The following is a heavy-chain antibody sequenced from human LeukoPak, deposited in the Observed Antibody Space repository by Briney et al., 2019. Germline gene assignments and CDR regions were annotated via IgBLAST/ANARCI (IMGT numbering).Heavy chain of an antibody. V-gene: IGHV3-30-3*01. Sequence: GGSLRLSRSASGFSFSTYATHWVRLAPGKGLDWVAVVGHDGGKKYYSDSVKGRFTISRDNSKDIVYLSMTSLRAEDTAVYYCARDVSSYEYVWGSYRSDGMDVWGQGTKVTVSS. CDR2: VGHDGGKK. J-gene: IGHJ6*02. D-gene: IGHD3-16*02. CDR3: ARDVSSYEYVWGSYRSDGMDV. CDR1: GFSFSTYA.